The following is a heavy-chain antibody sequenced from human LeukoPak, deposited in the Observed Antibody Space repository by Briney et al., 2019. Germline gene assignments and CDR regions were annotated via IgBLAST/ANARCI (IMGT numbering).Heavy chain of an antibody. CDR3: ARVLRGTSTESTDAFDV. Sequence: SETLALTCAVYGGSFSGHYWSWIRQPPGKGLEWISEINHSGNTHNNPSLKSRVTILVDTAKNQFSLRLSSVTAADTAVYFCARVLRGTSTESTDAFDVWGQGTMVTVSS. D-gene: IGHD3-16*01. J-gene: IGHJ3*01. V-gene: IGHV4-34*01. CDR2: INHSGNT. CDR1: GGSFSGHY.